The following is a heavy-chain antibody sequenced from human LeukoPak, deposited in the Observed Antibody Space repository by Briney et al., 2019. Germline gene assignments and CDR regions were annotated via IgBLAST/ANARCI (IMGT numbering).Heavy chain of an antibody. J-gene: IGHJ4*02. V-gene: IGHV4-59*08. Sequence: SETLSLTCTVSGGSISSDYWGWIRQPPGKGLEWIGYIHYNGGTNYNPSLKSRVTISLDTSKNQLSLKLNFVTAADTAMYYCARQGYSSGWYYFDNWGQGTLVTVSS. CDR1: GGSISSDY. D-gene: IGHD6-19*01. CDR3: ARQGYSSGWYYFDN. CDR2: IHYNGGT.